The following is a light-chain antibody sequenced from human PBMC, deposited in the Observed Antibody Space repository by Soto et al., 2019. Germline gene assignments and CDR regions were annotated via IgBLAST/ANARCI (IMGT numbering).Light chain of an antibody. V-gene: IGKV3-15*01. CDR3: QQYNNWPVYT. J-gene: IGKJ2*01. Sequence: EIVMTQSPATLSVSPGERATLSCRASQSVSSNLAWYQQKPGQAPRLLIYDASTRATGIPARFSGSRSGTEFTLTISSLQSEDFAVYYCQQYNNWPVYTFGQGTKLEIK. CDR2: DAS. CDR1: QSVSSN.